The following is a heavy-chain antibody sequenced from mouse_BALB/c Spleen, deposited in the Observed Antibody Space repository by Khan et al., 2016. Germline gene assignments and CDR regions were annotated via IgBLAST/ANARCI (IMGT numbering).Heavy chain of an antibody. V-gene: IGHV9-2-1*01. CDR1: GYTFTVYS. J-gene: IGHJ3*01. D-gene: IGHD2-3*01. CDR3: ARGLGYSWFAY. Sequence: QIQLVQSGPELKKPGETVKISCKASGYTFTVYSMHWVKQAPGKGLKWMGWINTETGEPTYADDFKGRFAFSLETSASTAYLQINNLKNEDTATYFCARGLGYSWFAYWGQGTLVTVSA. CDR2: INTETGEP.